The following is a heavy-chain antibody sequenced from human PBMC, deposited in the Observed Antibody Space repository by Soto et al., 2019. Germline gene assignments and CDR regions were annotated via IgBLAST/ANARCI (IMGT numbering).Heavy chain of an antibody. CDR2: TYYRSKWYN. D-gene: IGHD6-19*01. CDR1: GDSVSSNRAA. CDR3: ARDLGWDYYFDY. J-gene: IGHJ4*02. Sequence: PSPALSLTCALSGDSVSSNRAASNWIRQSPSRGLEWLGRTYYRSKWYNDYAVSVKSRITINPDTSKNQFSLQLNSVTPEDTAVYYCARDLGWDYYFDYWGQGTLVPVSS. V-gene: IGHV6-1*01.